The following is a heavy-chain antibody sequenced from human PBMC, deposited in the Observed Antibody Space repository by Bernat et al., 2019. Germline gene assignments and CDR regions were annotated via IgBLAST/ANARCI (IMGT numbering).Heavy chain of an antibody. D-gene: IGHD3-3*01. V-gene: IGHV1-18*01. CDR3: ARVTAICGVVSSYYYYMDV. Sequence: QVQLVQSGAEVKKPGASVKVSCKASDYTFPSYGLSWVRQAPGQGREWMGWINAYNGHTHYAEKFQGRVTMTTDTSTSTAYMELRGLRSGETVVYYCARVTAICGVVSSYYYYMDVWGEGTTVTVSS. CDR1: DYTFPSYG. CDR2: INAYNGHT. J-gene: IGHJ6*03.